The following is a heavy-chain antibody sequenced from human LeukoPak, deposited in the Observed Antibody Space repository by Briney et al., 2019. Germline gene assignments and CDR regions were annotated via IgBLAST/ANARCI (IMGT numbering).Heavy chain of an antibody. CDR1: GFTFSTYS. D-gene: IGHD6-13*01. J-gene: IGHJ5*02. CDR2: ISSSSRTI. CDR3: AREGRPAVGTDWFDP. V-gene: IGHV3-48*02. Sequence: GGSLRLSCAASGFTFSTYSMNCVRQAPGKGLEWVSYISSSSRTIYYADSVKGRFTISRDNAKTSLYLQMNSLRDEDTAVYYCAREGRPAVGTDWFDPWGQGTLVTVSS.